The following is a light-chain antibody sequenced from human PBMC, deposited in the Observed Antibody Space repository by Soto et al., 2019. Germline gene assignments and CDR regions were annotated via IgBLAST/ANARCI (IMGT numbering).Light chain of an antibody. CDR3: CAYVSSNTLL. Sequence: QSALTQPASVSGSPGQSITISCTGTSSDVDVYNYVSWYQHHPGKAPKVVIYEVSNRPSGVSNRFSASKSGNTASLIISGLQGDDEGDYYCCAYVSSNTLLFGGGTKVTVL. V-gene: IGLV2-14*01. J-gene: IGLJ3*02. CDR2: EVS. CDR1: SSDVDVYNY.